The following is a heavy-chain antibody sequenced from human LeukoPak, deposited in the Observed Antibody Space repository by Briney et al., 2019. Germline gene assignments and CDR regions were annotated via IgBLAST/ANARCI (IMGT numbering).Heavy chain of an antibody. CDR2: IYYSGST. Sequence: SETLSLTCTVSGYSISSGYYWGWIRQPPGKGLEWIGSIYYSGSTYYNPSLKSRVTISVDTSKNQFSLKLSSVTAADTAVYYCARLVAAPYYYYYMDVWGKGTTVTVSS. CDR1: GYSISSGYY. V-gene: IGHV4-38-2*02. J-gene: IGHJ6*03. D-gene: IGHD2-15*01. CDR3: ARLVAAPYYYYYMDV.